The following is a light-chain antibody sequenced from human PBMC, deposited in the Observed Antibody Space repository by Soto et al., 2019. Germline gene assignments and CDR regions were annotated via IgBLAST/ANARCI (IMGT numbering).Light chain of an antibody. Sequence: DVQMTQSPSSLSAFVGDRVTITCRASRGIDNYLAWIQQKPGKAPKSLIYAASNLHSGVPSKFSASRSGTDFTLTIGSLQPEDSATYYCQQYGAYPYTFGRGTKLEIK. J-gene: IGKJ2*01. V-gene: IGKV1-16*02. CDR3: QQYGAYPYT. CDR2: AAS. CDR1: RGIDNY.